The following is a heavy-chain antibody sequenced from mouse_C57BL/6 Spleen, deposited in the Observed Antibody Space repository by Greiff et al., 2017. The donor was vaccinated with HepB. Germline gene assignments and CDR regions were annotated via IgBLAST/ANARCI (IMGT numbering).Heavy chain of an antibody. V-gene: IGHV3-6*01. D-gene: IGHD2-2*01. CDR1: GYSITSGYY. Sequence: EVKLVESGPGLVKPSQSLSLTCSVTGYSITSGYYWNWIRQFPGNKLEWMGYISYDGSNNYNPSLKNRISITRDTSKNQFFLKLNSVTTEDTATYYCARVGGYDLGYWYFDVWGTGTTVTVSS. J-gene: IGHJ1*03. CDR2: ISYDGSN. CDR3: ARVGGYDLGYWYFDV.